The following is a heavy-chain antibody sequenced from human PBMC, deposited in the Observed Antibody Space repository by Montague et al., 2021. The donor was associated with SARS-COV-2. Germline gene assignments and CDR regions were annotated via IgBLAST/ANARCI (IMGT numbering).Heavy chain of an antibody. CDR1: GGSVSGYY. CDR2: IYYSGST. CDR3: ARLLRSCSNGVCRTYYYYAMDV. D-gene: IGHD2-8*01. Sequence: SETLSLTCTVSGGSVSGYYWSWIRQSPGKGLEWIGYIYYSGSTKYNPFLESRVTVSADRSKNQVSLKLSSVTPADTAAYYCARLLRSCSNGVCRTYYYYAMDVWGQGTTVTVSS. J-gene: IGHJ6*02. V-gene: IGHV4-59*02.